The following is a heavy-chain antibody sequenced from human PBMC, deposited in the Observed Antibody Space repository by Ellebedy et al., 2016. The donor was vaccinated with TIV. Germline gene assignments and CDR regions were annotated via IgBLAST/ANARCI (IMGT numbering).Heavy chain of an antibody. V-gene: IGHV3-9*01. CDR2: ISWNSGSI. CDR1: GFTFDDYA. CDR3: AKERDPGLDY. Sequence: GGSLRLXXAASGFTFDDYAMHWVRQAPGKGLEWVSGISWNSGSIGYADSVKGRFTISRDNAKNSLYLQMNSLRAEDTALYYCAKERDPGLDYWGQGTLVTVSS. J-gene: IGHJ4*02.